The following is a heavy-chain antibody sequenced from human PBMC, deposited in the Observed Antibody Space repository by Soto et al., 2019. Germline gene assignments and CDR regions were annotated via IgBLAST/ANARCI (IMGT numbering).Heavy chain of an antibody. J-gene: IGHJ5*02. CDR1: GGSISSGDYY. CDR2: IYYSGST. CDR3: ARAMVVTQNWFDP. Sequence: QVQLQESGPGLVKPSQTLSLTCTVSGGSISSGDYYWSWIRQPPGKGLEWIGYIYYSGSTYYNPSLKSRATISVDTSKNQFSLKLNSVTAADTAVYYCARAMVVTQNWFDPWGQGTLVTVSS. D-gene: IGHD2-21*02. V-gene: IGHV4-30-4*01.